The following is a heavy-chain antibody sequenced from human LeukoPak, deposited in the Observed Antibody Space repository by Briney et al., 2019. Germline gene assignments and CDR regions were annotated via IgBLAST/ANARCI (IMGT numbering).Heavy chain of an antibody. CDR3: ARGRITMVRGVSYYFDY. V-gene: IGHV4-59*01. Sequence: SETLSLTCTVSGGSISSYYWSWIRQPPGKGLEWVGYIYYSGSTNYNPSLKSRVTISVDTSQNQFSLKLSSVTAADTAVYYCARGRITMVRGVSYYFDYWGQGTLVTVSS. D-gene: IGHD3-10*01. J-gene: IGHJ4*02. CDR2: IYYSGST. CDR1: GGSISSYY.